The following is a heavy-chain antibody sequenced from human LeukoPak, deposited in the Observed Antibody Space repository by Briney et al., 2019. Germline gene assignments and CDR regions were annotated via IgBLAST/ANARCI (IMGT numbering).Heavy chain of an antibody. CDR2: INSSGSSR. D-gene: IGHD2-21*02. J-gene: IGHJ4*02. V-gene: IGHV3-48*03. CDR3: ARAQIGDPRPYDY. CDR1: GFTLISHN. Sequence: GGSLRLSCAASGFTLISHNMNWVRQAPGKGLEWVSDINSSGSSRRYADSVRGRFTISRGNAENSLYLQMNSLRAEDTAVYYCARAQIGDPRPYDYWGRGTLVTVSS.